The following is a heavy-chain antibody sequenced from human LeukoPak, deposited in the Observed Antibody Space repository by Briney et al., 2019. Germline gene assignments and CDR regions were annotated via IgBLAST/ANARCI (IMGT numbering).Heavy chain of an antibody. J-gene: IGHJ4*02. CDR2: ISYDGSNK. D-gene: IGHD1-26*01. CDR3: AKDGSSGSYFGGYYFDY. CDR1: GFTFSSYG. Sequence: GGSLRLSCAASGFTFSSYGMHWVRQAPGKGLEWVAVISYDGSNKYYADSVKGRFTISRDNSKNTLYLQMNSLRAEDTAVYYCAKDGSSGSYFGGYYFDYWGQGTLVTVSS. V-gene: IGHV3-30*18.